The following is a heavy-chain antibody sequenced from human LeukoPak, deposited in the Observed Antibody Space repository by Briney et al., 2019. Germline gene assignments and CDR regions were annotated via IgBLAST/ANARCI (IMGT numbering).Heavy chain of an antibody. CDR3: ASSGVIAAAGTSDY. Sequence: GGSLRLSCAASGFTFSSYAMSWVRQAPGKGLEWVSAISGSGGSTYYADSVKGRFTISRDNSKNTLYLQMNSLRAEDTAVYYCASSGVIAAAGTSDYWGQGTLVTVSS. CDR2: ISGSGGST. J-gene: IGHJ4*02. V-gene: IGHV3-23*01. D-gene: IGHD6-13*01. CDR1: GFTFSSYA.